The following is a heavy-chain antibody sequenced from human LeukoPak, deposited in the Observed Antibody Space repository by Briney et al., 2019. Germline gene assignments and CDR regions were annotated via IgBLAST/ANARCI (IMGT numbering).Heavy chain of an antibody. Sequence: ASVKVSCKASGYTFTSYTMHWVRQAPGQRLEWMGWINVDKGNTKYSQKFQDRVTITRDTSASTAYMELSSLRSEDTAVYYCARSPVATITSGYYYYGMDVWGQGTTVTVSS. J-gene: IGHJ6*02. CDR1: GYTFTSYT. CDR2: INVDKGNT. V-gene: IGHV1-3*01. CDR3: ARSPVATITSGYYYYGMDV. D-gene: IGHD5-12*01.